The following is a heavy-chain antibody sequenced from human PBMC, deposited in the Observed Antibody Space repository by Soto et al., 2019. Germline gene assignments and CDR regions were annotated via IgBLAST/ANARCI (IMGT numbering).Heavy chain of an antibody. Sequence: NPGGSLRLSCAASGFTFSSYSMNWVRQAPGKGLEWVSSISSSSSYIYYADSVKGRFTISRDNAKNSLYLQMNSLRAEDTAVYYCAREDTIFGVVIGCMDVWGQGTTVTVSS. CDR3: AREDTIFGVVIGCMDV. D-gene: IGHD3-3*01. V-gene: IGHV3-21*01. CDR2: ISSSSSYI. J-gene: IGHJ6*02. CDR1: GFTFSSYS.